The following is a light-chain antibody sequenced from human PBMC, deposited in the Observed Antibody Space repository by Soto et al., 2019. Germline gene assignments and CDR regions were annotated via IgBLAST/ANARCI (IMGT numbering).Light chain of an antibody. V-gene: IGLV2-8*01. CDR1: SSDIGGYNY. CDR3: GSYSSTTTREV. J-gene: IGLJ1*01. Sequence: QSVLTQIPSASGSPGQSVTISCTGTSSDIGGYNYVSWYQQHPGKAPKLMIYDVTKRPSGVPDRFSGSKSGNTASLTISGLQVEDEADYFCGSYSSTTTREVFGTGTKVTVL. CDR2: DVT.